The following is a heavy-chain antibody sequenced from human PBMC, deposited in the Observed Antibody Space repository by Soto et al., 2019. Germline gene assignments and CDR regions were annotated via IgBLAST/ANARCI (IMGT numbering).Heavy chain of an antibody. J-gene: IGHJ4*02. CDR1: GFTFSSYA. CDR2: ISGSGGST. Sequence: GGSLRLSCAASGFTFSSYAMSWVRQAPGTGLEWVSDISGSGGSTYYADYVKDRFTISRDNSKNTLYLQMNSVRAEDTAVYYCAKERSGYYYYWGQGTLVTVSS. D-gene: IGHD3-22*01. V-gene: IGHV3-23*01. CDR3: AKERSGYYYY.